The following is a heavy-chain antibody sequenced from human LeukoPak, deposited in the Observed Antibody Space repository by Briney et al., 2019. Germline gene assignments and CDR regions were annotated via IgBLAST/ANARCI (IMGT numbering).Heavy chain of an antibody. Sequence: GGSLRLSCAASGFTFSSYAMSWVRQAPGKGLEWVSGISGSGGSTYYADSVKGRFTISRDNSKNTLYLQMNSLRAEDTAVYYCAREETQIWFGELLSPQGMDVWGKGTTVTVSS. CDR3: AREETQIWFGELLSPQGMDV. V-gene: IGHV3-23*01. D-gene: IGHD3-10*01. CDR1: GFTFSSYA. J-gene: IGHJ6*04. CDR2: ISGSGGST.